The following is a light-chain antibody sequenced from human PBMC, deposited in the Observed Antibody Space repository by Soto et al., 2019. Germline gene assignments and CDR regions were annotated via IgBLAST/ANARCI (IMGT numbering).Light chain of an antibody. CDR1: QSISNC. V-gene: IGKV1-5*01. J-gene: IGKJ4*01. CDR2: DAS. CDR3: QQYCDQPRT. Sequence: DFQMTQSPSTLSASVGDRATITCRASQSISNCLAWYHQKPGKAPKVVSYDASSLETGVPSRFSGSGSGREFTLTISSLQPDDFATYYCQQYCDQPRTFGGGTKVDIK.